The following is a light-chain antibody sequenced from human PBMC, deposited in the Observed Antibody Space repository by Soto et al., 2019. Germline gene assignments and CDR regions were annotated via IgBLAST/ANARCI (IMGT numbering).Light chain of an antibody. CDR3: QQYNSSWLT. CDR2: KTS. Sequence: DIQMTQSPSTLAASVGDRVTITCRASQSVSPWLAWYQQKPGKAPKLLIYKTSTLQSEVPSRFSGSGSGTDFTLNISSLQPDDFATYYCQQYNSSWLTFGGGTKVDIK. J-gene: IGKJ4*01. CDR1: QSVSPW. V-gene: IGKV1-5*03.